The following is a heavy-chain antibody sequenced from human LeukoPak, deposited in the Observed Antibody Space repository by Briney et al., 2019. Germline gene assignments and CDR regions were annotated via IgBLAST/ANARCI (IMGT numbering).Heavy chain of an antibody. CDR2: IYYSGNT. D-gene: IGHD3-16*01. J-gene: IGHJ4*02. Sequence: SETLSLTCTVSGGSISSYFWIWIRQPPGKGLEWIGYIYYSGNTNSNPSLKSRVTISVDTSENQFSLKLSSVTAADTAVYYCARYGGSNPETGYYFDYWGQGTLVTVSS. CDR1: GGSISSYF. V-gene: IGHV4-59*12. CDR3: ARYGGSNPETGYYFDY.